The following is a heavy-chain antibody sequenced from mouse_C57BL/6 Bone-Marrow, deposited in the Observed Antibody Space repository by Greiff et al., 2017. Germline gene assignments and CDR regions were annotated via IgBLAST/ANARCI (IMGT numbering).Heavy chain of an antibody. Sequence: VKLQESGAELARPGASVKLSCKASGYTFTSYGISWVKQRTGQGLEWIGEIYPRSGNTYYNEKFKGKATLTADKSSSTAYMELRSLTSEDSAVYFCARRRAGCLAWFAYWGQGTLVTVSA. CDR1: GYTFTSYG. J-gene: IGHJ3*01. CDR2: IYPRSGNT. CDR3: ARRRAGCLAWFAY. V-gene: IGHV1-81*01. D-gene: IGHD1-2*01.